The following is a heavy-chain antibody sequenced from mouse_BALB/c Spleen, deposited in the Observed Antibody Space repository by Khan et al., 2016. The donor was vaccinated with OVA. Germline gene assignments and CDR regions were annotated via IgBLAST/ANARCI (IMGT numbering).Heavy chain of an antibody. J-gene: IGHJ4*01. CDR1: GYTFTSYW. Sequence: DLVKPGAFVKLSCKASGYTFTSYWINWIKQRPGQGLEWIGRIGPGSSNAYYNDMFKGKATLTVDTSSNTAYIQLSSLSSEDSAVYFCARENYYGRGCYAMDYWGQGASVTVSA. V-gene: IGHV1S41*01. CDR2: IGPGSSNA. D-gene: IGHD1-1*01. CDR3: ARENYYGRGCYAMDY.